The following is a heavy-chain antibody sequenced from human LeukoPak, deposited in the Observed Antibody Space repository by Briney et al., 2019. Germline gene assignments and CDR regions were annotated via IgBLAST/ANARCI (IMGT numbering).Heavy chain of an antibody. CDR1: GYTFTGYY. CDR3: VRDNKVRGVYDY. D-gene: IGHD3-10*01. J-gene: IGHJ4*02. V-gene: IGHV1-2*02. CDR2: INPNSGGT. Sequence: ASVKVSCKASGYTFTGYYMHWVRQAPGQGLEWMGWINPNSGGTNYAQKFQGRVTMTRDTSISTAYMELSRLRSDDTAVYYCVRDNKVRGVYDYWGQGTLVTVSS.